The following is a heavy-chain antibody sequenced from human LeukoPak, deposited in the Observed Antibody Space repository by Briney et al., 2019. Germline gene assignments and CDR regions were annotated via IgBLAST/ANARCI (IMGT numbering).Heavy chain of an antibody. CDR2: IYYGGTT. D-gene: IGHD2-15*01. J-gene: IGHJ5*02. CDR3: ARTPRFATGFDP. Sequence: SETLSLTCTVSGGSISSSTYYWGWIRQPPGKGLEWIGSIYYGGTTYYNPSLKSRVTISVDTSKNQFSLKLSSVTAADTAVYYCARTPRFATGFDPWGQGTLVTVSS. V-gene: IGHV4-39*01. CDR1: GGSISSSTYY.